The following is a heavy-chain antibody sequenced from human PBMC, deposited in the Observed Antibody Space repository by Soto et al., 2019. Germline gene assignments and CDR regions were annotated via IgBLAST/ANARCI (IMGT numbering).Heavy chain of an antibody. CDR3: ARGPGVLRFLEWLPGSV. Sequence: ASVKVSCKASGYTFTSYYMHWVRQAPGQGLEWMGIINPSGGSTSYAQKFQGRVTMTRDTSTSTVYMELSSLRSEDTAVYYCARGPGVLRFLEWLPGSVWGQGTRVTVSS. CDR2: INPSGGST. CDR1: GYTFTSYY. V-gene: IGHV1-46*03. D-gene: IGHD3-3*01. J-gene: IGHJ4*02.